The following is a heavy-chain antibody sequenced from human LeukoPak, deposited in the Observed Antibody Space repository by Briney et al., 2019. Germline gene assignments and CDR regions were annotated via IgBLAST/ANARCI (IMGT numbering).Heavy chain of an antibody. J-gene: IGHJ4*02. CDR3: ASEGDYFPC. Sequence: PSETLSLTCAVYGGSFSGYYWSWIRQPPGKGLEWIGEINHSGSTNYNPSLKSRVTISVYTSKNQFSLKLSSVTAADTAVYYCASEGDYFPCWGQGTLVTVSS. D-gene: IGHD3-16*01. CDR2: INHSGST. CDR1: GGSFSGYY. V-gene: IGHV4-34*01.